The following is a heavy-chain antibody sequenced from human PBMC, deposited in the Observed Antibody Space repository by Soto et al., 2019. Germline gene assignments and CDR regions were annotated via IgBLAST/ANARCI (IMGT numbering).Heavy chain of an antibody. CDR2: IYSNGDT. CDR1: GFSVGSNY. Sequence: EVQLVETGGGLIQPGGSLRLSCAASGFSVGSNYMTWVRQSPGKGLEWVSLIYSNGDTDYADSVKGRFSISRDNFKNTLYLQMNNLXAEXTAVYHCARKSDSSPVPEADGVWGRGTLVTVSS. V-gene: IGHV3-53*02. CDR3: ARKSDSSPVPEADGV. J-gene: IGHJ4*02. D-gene: IGHD2-8*01.